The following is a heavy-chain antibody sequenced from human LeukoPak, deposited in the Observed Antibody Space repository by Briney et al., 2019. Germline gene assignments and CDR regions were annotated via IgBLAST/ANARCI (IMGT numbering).Heavy chain of an antibody. V-gene: IGHV3-30*03. CDR2: ISYDGSNK. D-gene: IGHD3-3*01. J-gene: IGHJ4*02. CDR3: ARHDFWSGYIDY. Sequence: GSLRLSCAASGFTFSSYGMHWVRQAPGKGLEWVAVISYDGSNKYYADSVKGRFTISRDNSKNTLYLQMNSLRAEDTAVYYCARHDFWSGYIDYWGQGTLVTVSS. CDR1: GFTFSSYG.